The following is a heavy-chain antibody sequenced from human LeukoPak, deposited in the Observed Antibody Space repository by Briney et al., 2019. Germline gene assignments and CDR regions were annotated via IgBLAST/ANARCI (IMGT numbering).Heavy chain of an antibody. CDR1: GGSISSSTYY. D-gene: IGHD6-13*01. V-gene: IGHV4-39*01. Sequence: SETLSLTCTVSGGSISSSTYYWDWIRQPPGKGLEWIGSIYYSGSAYYNPSLKSRVTISVDTSKNQFSLKLSSVTAADTAVYYCARHIVAAAGRWGPGLYYYYMDVWGKGTTVTISS. J-gene: IGHJ6*03. CDR2: IYYSGSA. CDR3: ARHIVAAAGRWGPGLYYYYMDV.